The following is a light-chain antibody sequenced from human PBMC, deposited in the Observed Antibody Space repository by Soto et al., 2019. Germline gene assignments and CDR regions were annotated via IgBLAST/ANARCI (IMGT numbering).Light chain of an antibody. Sequence: DFQLTQSPSFLSASVGDRVTITCRASQGISSYLAWYQQKPGKAPKLLIYAASTLQSGVPSRFSGSGSGTEFTLTISSLQPEDFATYYCQQLNNYPITFGQGTRLEIK. CDR3: QQLNNYPIT. CDR2: AAS. V-gene: IGKV1-9*01. CDR1: QGISSY. J-gene: IGKJ5*01.